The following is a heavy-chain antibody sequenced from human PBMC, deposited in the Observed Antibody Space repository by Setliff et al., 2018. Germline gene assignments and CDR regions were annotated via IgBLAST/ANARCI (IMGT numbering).Heavy chain of an antibody. Sequence: ASVKVSCKSSGFTFTDYGITWVRQVPGQGLEWMGWINNYNFNTQYAQKFQGRVTVTTDTSTTTAYMELRSLTSGDTAIYYCAKLVRYCSTRACQRASGEEYLGQGTLVTVSS. CDR3: AKLVRYCSTRACQRASGEEY. CDR1: GFTFTDYG. D-gene: IGHD2-8*01. CDR2: INNYNFNT. V-gene: IGHV1-18*01. J-gene: IGHJ4*02.